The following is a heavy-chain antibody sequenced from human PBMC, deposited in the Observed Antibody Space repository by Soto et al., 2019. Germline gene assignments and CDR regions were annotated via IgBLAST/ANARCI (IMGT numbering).Heavy chain of an antibody. CDR1: GGPFSSSS. Sequence: QVQLVQSGAEVKEPGSSVKVSCEGSGGPFSSSSISWVRQAPGQGLEWMGGIIPVFGTASYAQKFQGRVTITADGATRTVYMAVSSVTSEDTAVYYCARLPYYYDTSGTGDFWGKGTLVTVSS. J-gene: IGHJ4*02. CDR3: ARLPYYYDTSGTGDF. D-gene: IGHD3-22*01. V-gene: IGHV1-69*01. CDR2: IIPVFGTA.